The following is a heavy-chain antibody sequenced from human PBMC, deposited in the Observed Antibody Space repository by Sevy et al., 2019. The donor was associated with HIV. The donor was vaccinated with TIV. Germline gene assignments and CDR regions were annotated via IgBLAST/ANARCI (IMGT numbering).Heavy chain of an antibody. V-gene: IGHV1-2*06. CDR3: GRGPVAPNPAGMDV. Sequence: ASVKVSCKASGYTFTDYYMHWVRQAPGQGLEWMGRINPNSGDTNFVQKFQGRVTMTRDTSISTAYMELSRLTSDETAVYYCGRGPVAPNPAGMDVWGQGTTVTVSS. CDR2: INPNSGDT. CDR1: GYTFTDYY. D-gene: IGHD5-12*01. J-gene: IGHJ6*02.